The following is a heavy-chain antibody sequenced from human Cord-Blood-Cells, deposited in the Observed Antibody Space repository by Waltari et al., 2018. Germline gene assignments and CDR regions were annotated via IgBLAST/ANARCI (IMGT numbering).Heavy chain of an antibody. CDR3: ARVPDWGFPAAYL. CDR2: ISSSSSYI. V-gene: IGHV3-21*01. J-gene: IGHJ2*01. CDR1: GFTFSSYS. D-gene: IGHD7-27*01. Sequence: EVQLVESGGGLVKPGGSLRLSCAASGFTFSSYSSNWVRQAQGKGLEWVSSISSSSSYIYYADSVKGRFTISRDNAKNSLYLQMNSLRAEDTAVYYCARVPDWGFPAAYLWGRGTLVTVSS.